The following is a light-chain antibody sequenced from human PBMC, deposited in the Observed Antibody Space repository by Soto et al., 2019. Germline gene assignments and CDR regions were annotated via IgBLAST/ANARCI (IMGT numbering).Light chain of an antibody. CDR2: EVS. Sequence: QSALTQPDSVSGSPGQSITISCAGASSDIGGYNYVSWYQQHPGKAPSLIIYEVSSRPSGVSDRFSGSKSGNTASLTISGLQAEDEADYFCGSYRRINSHWLFGGGTKVTVL. CDR1: SSDIGGYNY. CDR3: GSYRRINSHWL. V-gene: IGLV2-14*01. J-gene: IGLJ3*02.